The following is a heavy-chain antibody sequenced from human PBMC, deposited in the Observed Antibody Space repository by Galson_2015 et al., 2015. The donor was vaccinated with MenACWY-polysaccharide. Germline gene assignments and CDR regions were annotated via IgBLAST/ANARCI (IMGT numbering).Heavy chain of an antibody. J-gene: IGHJ4*02. V-gene: IGHV3-23*01. D-gene: IGHD3-10*01. CDR1: GFTFSSYG. Sequence: SLRLSCAATGFTFSSYGMGWVRQAPGKGPEWVSGLSPSAGDTFYADSVRGRFAISRDNSKNTLYLQMNSLRAEDTALYYCAKGAALYGSGNYYDYWGQGTQVTVSS. CDR2: LSPSAGDT. CDR3: AKGAALYGSGNYYDY.